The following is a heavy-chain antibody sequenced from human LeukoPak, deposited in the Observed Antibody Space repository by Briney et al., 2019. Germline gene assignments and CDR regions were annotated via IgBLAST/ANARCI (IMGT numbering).Heavy chain of an antibody. Sequence: PGGSLGLSCAAPGFTVSSNYMSWVRQAPGKGLEWVSVIYSGGSTYYADSVKGRFTISRDNSKNTLYLQMNSLRDEDTAVYFCARATTTRTRFDYWGQGTLVTVSS. J-gene: IGHJ4*02. CDR3: ARATTTRTRFDY. CDR2: IYSGGST. V-gene: IGHV3-53*01. D-gene: IGHD4-17*01. CDR1: GFTVSSNY.